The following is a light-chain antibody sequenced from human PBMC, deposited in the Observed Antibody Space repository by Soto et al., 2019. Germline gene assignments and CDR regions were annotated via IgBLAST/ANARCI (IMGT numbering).Light chain of an antibody. CDR2: DAS. CDR3: QQRSNWPIT. J-gene: IGKJ5*01. Sequence: EIVLAQSPATLSLSPRESAALSCRASRSVSNYLAWYQQKPGQAPRLLIYDASSRPTDIPARFSGSGSGTDFTLTISSLEPEDFALYYCQQRSNWPITFGQGTRLEI. CDR1: RSVSNY. V-gene: IGKV3-11*01.